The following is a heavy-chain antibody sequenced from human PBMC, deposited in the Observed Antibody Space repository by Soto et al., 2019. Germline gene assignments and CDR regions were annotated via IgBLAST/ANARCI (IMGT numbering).Heavy chain of an antibody. CDR1: GYTFYSHS. J-gene: IGHJ6*02. D-gene: IGHD5-18*01. V-gene: IGHV1-18*01. CDR2: ISADNGNT. CDR3: ARCIQQDYYYGMDV. Sequence: QAQLLQSGAEVKKPGASVKVSCKASGYTFYSHSISWVRQAPGQGLEWMGRISADNGNTNYAQKFRGRVTMTTDTSTSTVYMELRNLRSDDTAVYYCARCIQQDYYYGMDVWGQGTTVTVSS.